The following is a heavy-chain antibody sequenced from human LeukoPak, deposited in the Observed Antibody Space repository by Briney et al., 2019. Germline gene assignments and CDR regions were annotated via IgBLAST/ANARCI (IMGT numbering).Heavy chain of an antibody. CDR3: ARVRATFSPHFDN. V-gene: IGHV3-74*01. CDR1: GFTFSSYW. Sequence: PGGSLRLSCAASGFTFSSYWMHWVPQAPGKGLMWLSRINSDGSITSYADSVKGRFTISRDNAKNTLYVQMNSLRAEDTAVYYCARVRATFSPHFDNWGQGTLVTVSS. D-gene: IGHD5-12*01. CDR2: INSDGSIT. J-gene: IGHJ4*02.